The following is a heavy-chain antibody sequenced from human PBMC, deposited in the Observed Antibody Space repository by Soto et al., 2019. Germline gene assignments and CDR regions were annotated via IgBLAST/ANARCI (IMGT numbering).Heavy chain of an antibody. D-gene: IGHD1-7*01. J-gene: IGHJ5*02. CDR3: ARDVIGTTDRFDP. V-gene: IGHV1-8*01. Sequence: QVQLVQSGAEVKKPGASVKLSCKAFGYTFTSADINWVRQTTGQGLEWMGWMNPNTGNAGYAQKFQGRVTITSDTTISKAYLELTSLTSDDTDVYFCARDVIGTTDRFDPWGQGTLVTVSS. CDR2: MNPNTGNA. CDR1: GYTFTSAD.